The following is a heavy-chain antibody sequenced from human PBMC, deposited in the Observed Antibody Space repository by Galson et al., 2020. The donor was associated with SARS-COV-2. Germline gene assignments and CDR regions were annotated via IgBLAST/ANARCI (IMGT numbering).Heavy chain of an antibody. V-gene: IGHV3-30*04. CDR2: ISYDGSNT. J-gene: IGHJ4*02. CDR1: GFTFSSYA. Sequence: GESLKISCAASGFTFSSYAMHWVRQATGKGLEWVAVISYDGSNTYYADSVKGRFTISRDNSKNTLYLQMNSLRAEDTAVYYCASEYSGSYVDYFDCWGQGTLVTVSS. CDR3: ASEYSGSYVDYFDC. D-gene: IGHD1-26*01.